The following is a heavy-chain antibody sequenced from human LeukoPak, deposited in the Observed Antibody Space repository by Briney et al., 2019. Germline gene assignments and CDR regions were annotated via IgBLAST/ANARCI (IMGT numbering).Heavy chain of an antibody. CDR1: GFTFSSYG. V-gene: IGHV3-33*01. Sequence: PGRSLRLSCEASGFTFSSYGMLWVRQAPGKGLEWVAVIWYDGSDKYYADSVKGRFSISRDNSKNTLYLQMNSLRAEDTAVYYCARELPPVVNFYFDSWGQGTLVTVSS. CDR3: ARELPPVVNFYFDS. D-gene: IGHD3-22*01. J-gene: IGHJ4*02. CDR2: IWYDGSDK.